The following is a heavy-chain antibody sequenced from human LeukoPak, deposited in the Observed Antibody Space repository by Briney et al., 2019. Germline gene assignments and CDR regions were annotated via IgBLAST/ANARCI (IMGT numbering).Heavy chain of an antibody. CDR1: GVTFTSSA. D-gene: IGHD1-26*01. J-gene: IGHJ2*01. Sequence: SVKISCKTSGVTFTSSAVQWVRQTRGQRLEWIGWIVVGSGNTNYAQKFQERVTITRDMSTSTAYMELSSLRSEDTAVYYCAAGGSYSGSYHYWYFDLWGRGTLVTVSS. V-gene: IGHV1-58*01. CDR3: AAGGSYSGSYHYWYFDL. CDR2: IVVGSGNT.